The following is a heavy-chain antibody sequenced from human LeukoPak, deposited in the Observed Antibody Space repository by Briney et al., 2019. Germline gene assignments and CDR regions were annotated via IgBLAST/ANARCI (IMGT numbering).Heavy chain of an antibody. CDR2: IKQDGSEK. D-gene: IGHD5/OR15-5a*01. Sequence: GGSLRLSCAASGFTFSRHWMGWVRQAPGKGLEWVANIKQDGSEKHYVDSVKGRFTISRDNAKNSLYLQMDSLRAEDTAIYYCARDANAGYSVNWFDPWGQGTLVTVSS. V-gene: IGHV3-7*03. CDR1: GFTFSRHW. J-gene: IGHJ5*01. CDR3: ARDANAGYSVNWFDP.